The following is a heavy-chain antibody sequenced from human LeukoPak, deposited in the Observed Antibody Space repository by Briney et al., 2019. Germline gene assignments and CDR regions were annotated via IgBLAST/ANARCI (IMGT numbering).Heavy chain of an antibody. J-gene: IGHJ4*02. CDR3: ARDLKEVGLDY. CDR1: GFTFSSYA. D-gene: IGHD1-26*01. CDR2: ISGSGGST. Sequence: GGSLRLSCAASGFTFSSYAMSWVRQAPGKGLEWVSAISGSGGSTYYADSVKGRFTISRDNAQNPLYLQMNSLRAEDTAVYYCARDLKEVGLDYWGQGTLVTVSS. V-gene: IGHV3-23*01.